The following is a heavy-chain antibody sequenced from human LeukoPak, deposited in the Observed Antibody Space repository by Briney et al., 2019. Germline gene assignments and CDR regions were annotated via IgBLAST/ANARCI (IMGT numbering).Heavy chain of an antibody. Sequence: GGSPRLSCAASGFTFSNAWMSWVRRAPGKGLEWVGRIKSKTDGGTTDYAAPVKGRFTISRDDSKNTLYLQMNSLKTEDTAVYYCTTARITMVRGGRSDYWGQGTLVTVSS. V-gene: IGHV3-15*01. CDR1: GFTFSNAW. J-gene: IGHJ4*02. D-gene: IGHD3-10*01. CDR2: IKSKTDGGTT. CDR3: TTARITMVRGGRSDY.